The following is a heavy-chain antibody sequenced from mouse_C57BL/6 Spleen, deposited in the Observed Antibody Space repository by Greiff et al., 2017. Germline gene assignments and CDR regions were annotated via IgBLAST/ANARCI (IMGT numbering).Heavy chain of an antibody. CDR3: TRERTGPYLDD. CDR1: GYTFTDYG. CDR2: IDPATGGT. Sequence: VQLQPSGAELVRPGASVTLSCKASGYTFTDYGMHWVKQTPVHGLEWIGAIDPATGGTAYNQKFKGKAILTADKSSSTAYMELRSLTSEDSAVYYCTRERTGPYLDDWGQGTTRTGSS. D-gene: IGHD4-1*01. J-gene: IGHJ2*01. V-gene: IGHV1-15*01.